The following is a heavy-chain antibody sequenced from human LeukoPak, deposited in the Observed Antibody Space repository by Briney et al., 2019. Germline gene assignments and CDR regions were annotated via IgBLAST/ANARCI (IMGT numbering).Heavy chain of an antibody. Sequence: PGGSLRLSCAASGFTFSSYAMSWVRQAPGKGLEWVSAISGSGGSTYYADSVKGWFTISRDNSKNTLYLQMNSLRAEDTAVYYCVKALNYDPHNPLVYWGQGTLVTVSS. CDR3: VKALNYDPHNPLVY. D-gene: IGHD3-22*01. CDR2: ISGSGGST. CDR1: GFTFSSYA. V-gene: IGHV3-23*01. J-gene: IGHJ4*02.